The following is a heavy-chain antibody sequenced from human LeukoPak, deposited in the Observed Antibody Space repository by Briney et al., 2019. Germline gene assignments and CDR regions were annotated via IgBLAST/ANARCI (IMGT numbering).Heavy chain of an antibody. D-gene: IGHD4-11*01. CDR1: GFTFNSYA. V-gene: IGHV3-23*01. CDR2: ISDSGSST. Sequence: SGGSLRLSCAASGFTFNSYAMSWVRQAPGKGLEWVSAISDSGSSTYYADSVKGRFTISRDNSKNTLYLQMNSRRAEDTAVYYCAKGLEGLQPKDGMDVWGQGTTVTVSS. CDR3: AKGLEGLQPKDGMDV. J-gene: IGHJ6*02.